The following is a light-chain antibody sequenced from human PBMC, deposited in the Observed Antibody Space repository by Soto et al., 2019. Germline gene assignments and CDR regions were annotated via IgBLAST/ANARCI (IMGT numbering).Light chain of an antibody. J-gene: IGKJ1*01. V-gene: IGKV3-15*01. CDR1: ERLTGN. Sequence: EILMTQSPSTLSPSPGDRATLSCRASERLTGNLALYQQKPGEGPRLLIYEVSTRATYIPARFSGRWSRNEFTLTIRRLQAEESSVYYCQQDQDWPRTFGQGTKV. CDR3: QQDQDWPRT. CDR2: EVS.